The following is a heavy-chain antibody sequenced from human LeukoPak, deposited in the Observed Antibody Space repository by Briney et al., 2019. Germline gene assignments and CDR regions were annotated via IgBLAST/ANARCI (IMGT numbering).Heavy chain of an antibody. Sequence: SETVSLTCTVSGGSISSYYWSWIRQPPGKGLEWIGYIYYSGSTNYNPSLKSRVTISVDTSKNQFSLKLSSVTAADTAVYFCASAPRYSSSWPNHWFEPWGQGTLVTVSS. CDR2: IYYSGST. D-gene: IGHD6-13*01. CDR1: GGSISSYY. CDR3: ASAPRYSSSWPNHWFEP. V-gene: IGHV4-59*01. J-gene: IGHJ5*02.